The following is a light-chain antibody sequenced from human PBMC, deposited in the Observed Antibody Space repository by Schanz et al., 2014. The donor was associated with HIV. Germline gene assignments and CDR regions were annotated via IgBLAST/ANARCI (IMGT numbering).Light chain of an antibody. J-gene: IGLJ3*02. CDR2: DVN. CDR3: SSYAGNNNVL. Sequence: QSALAQPASMSASPGQSITISCVGSGTDIGDDNYVSWYQHHPGTAPKLLIFDVNIRPSLVPDRFSGSKLGNTASLTVSGLQAEDDAVYYCSSYAGNNNVLFGGGTKLTVL. CDR1: GTDIGDDNY. V-gene: IGLV2-8*01.